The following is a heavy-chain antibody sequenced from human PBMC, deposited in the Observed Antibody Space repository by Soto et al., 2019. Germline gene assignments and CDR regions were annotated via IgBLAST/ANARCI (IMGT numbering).Heavy chain of an antibody. V-gene: IGHV4-30-4*01. Sequence: PSETLSLTCTVSGGSISSGDYYLSWLRQPPGKGLEWIGYIYYSGSTYYNPSLKSRVTISVDTSKNQFSLKLSSVTAADPAVYYCARGVDYGGTSAEYAFDIWGQGTMVTVS. D-gene: IGHD4-17*01. CDR2: IYYSGST. J-gene: IGHJ3*02. CDR1: GGSISSGDYY. CDR3: ARGVDYGGTSAEYAFDI.